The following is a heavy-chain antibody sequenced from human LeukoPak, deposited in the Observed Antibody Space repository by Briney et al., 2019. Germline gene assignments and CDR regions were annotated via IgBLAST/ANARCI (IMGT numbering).Heavy chain of an antibody. CDR2: ISAYNGNT. J-gene: IGHJ4*02. D-gene: IGHD3-10*01. V-gene: IGHV1-18*01. Sequence: ASVKVSCKASGYTFTSYAMNWVRQAPGQGLEWMGWISAYNGNTNYAQKLQGRVTMTTDTSTSTAYMELRSLRSDDTAVYYCARDRPRLWFQTTKMGIFDYWGQGTLVTVSS. CDR1: GYTFTSYA. CDR3: ARDRPRLWFQTTKMGIFDY.